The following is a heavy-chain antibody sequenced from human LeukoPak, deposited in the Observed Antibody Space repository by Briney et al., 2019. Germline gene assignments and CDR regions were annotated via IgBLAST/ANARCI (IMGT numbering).Heavy chain of an antibody. CDR3: AKALARSSNWYFDY. J-gene: IGHJ4*02. D-gene: IGHD6-13*01. V-gene: IGHV3-23*01. Sequence: PGGSLRLSCAASGFTFSSYAMNWVRQAPGKGLEWVSSITGSSDNTNYADSVKGRFTISRDNSENTVYLQMNSLRSEVTAVYYCAKALARSSNWYFDYWGQGTLVTVSS. CDR2: ITGSSDNT. CDR1: GFTFSSYA.